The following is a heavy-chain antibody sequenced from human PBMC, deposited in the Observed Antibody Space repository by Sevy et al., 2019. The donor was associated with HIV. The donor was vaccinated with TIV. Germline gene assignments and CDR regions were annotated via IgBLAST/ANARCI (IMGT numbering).Heavy chain of an antibody. Sequence: SETLSLTCTVSGGSISSGDYYWTWIRQPPGKALEWIGYIHYGGTTYYKSSLKSRVTLSVDSSKHRFSLKMTSMTAADRAVYFCARGVGGPGVMITFGGGKYAFDIWGLGTMVTVSS. J-gene: IGHJ3*02. CDR1: GGSISSGDYY. CDR2: IHYGGTT. CDR3: ARGVGGPGVMITFGGGKYAFDI. V-gene: IGHV4-30-4*01. D-gene: IGHD3-16*01.